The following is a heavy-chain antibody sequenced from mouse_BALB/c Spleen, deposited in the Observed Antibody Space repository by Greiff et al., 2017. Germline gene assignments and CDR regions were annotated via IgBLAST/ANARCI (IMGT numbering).Heavy chain of an antibody. J-gene: IGHJ3*01. CDR1: GFNIKDTY. Sequence: EVQLQESGAELVKPGASVKLSCTASGFNIKDTYMHWVKQRPEQGLEWIGRIDPANGNTKYDPKFQGKATITADTSSNTAYLQLSSLTSEDTAVYYCALYYRYEEAGFAYWGQGTLVTVSA. CDR2: IDPANGNT. V-gene: IGHV14-3*02. CDR3: ALYYRYEEAGFAY. D-gene: IGHD2-14*01.